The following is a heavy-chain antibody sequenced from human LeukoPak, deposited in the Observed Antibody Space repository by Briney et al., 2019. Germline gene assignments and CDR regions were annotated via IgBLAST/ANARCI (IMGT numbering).Heavy chain of an antibody. J-gene: IGHJ4*02. CDR3: AKDARRSSGWYFFDH. CDR1: GFAFSSQA. Sequence: GGSLRLSCAASGFAFSSQAMGWVRRAPGKGLEWVSVISDSGDSTYYADSVKGRFTISRDNSKNTLYLQMNSLRAEDTAIYYCAKDARRSSGWYFFDHWGQGTLVTVSS. V-gene: IGHV3-23*01. D-gene: IGHD6-19*01. CDR2: ISDSGDST.